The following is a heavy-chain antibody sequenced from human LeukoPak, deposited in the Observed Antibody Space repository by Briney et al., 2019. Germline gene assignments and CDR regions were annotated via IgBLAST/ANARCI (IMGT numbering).Heavy chain of an antibody. CDR3: ARSLRGFLYSYGTPTLSNWFDP. Sequence: RASETLSLTCAVYGGSFSGYYWSWIRQPPGKGLEWMGEIIHSGSTNYNPSLKSRVTISVDTSKNQFSLKLSSVTAADTAVYYCARSLRGFLYSYGTPTLSNWFDPWGQGTVVTVSS. D-gene: IGHD5-18*01. CDR2: IIHSGST. J-gene: IGHJ5*02. CDR1: GGSFSGYY. V-gene: IGHV4-34*12.